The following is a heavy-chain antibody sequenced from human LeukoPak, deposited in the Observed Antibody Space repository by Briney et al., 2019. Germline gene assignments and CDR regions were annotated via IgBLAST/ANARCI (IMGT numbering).Heavy chain of an antibody. CDR2: ISYSGTP. CDR1: SDYITSCY. Sequence: SETLSLTCTVSSDYITSCYWSWIRQPPGKGLEWVEYISYSGTPTYNPSLRGRVTISLDPSKTHFSLRLSSVTAADTAVYYCARQRTDPPIYEYYGMDVWGQGTTVTVSS. V-gene: IGHV4-59*08. CDR3: ARQRTDPPIYEYYGMDV. D-gene: IGHD3-9*01. J-gene: IGHJ6*02.